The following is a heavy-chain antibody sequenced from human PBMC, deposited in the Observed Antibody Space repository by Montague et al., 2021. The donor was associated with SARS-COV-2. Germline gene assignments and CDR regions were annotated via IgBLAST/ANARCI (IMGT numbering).Heavy chain of an antibody. V-gene: IGHV4-39*01. CDR1: GDSIISSRYF. CDR2: ISFSGST. J-gene: IGHJ4*02. CDR3: ASPNSGRWYYFDY. Sequence: SETLSLTCTVSGDSIISSRYFWRSPRQHPGKGLDWIGSISFSGSTYYNPSLRSRVTISVDTSKNQISLKLSSVTAADTAVYYCASPNSGRWYYFDYWGQGTLVTASS. D-gene: IGHD4-23*01.